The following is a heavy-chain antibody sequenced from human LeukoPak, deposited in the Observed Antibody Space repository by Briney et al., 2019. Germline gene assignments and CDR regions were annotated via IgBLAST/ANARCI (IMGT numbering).Heavy chain of an antibody. V-gene: IGHV3-7*01. CDR3: AREDGFNTFDY. CDR1: GFTFSTYW. CDR2: IKEDGSEK. D-gene: IGHD5-24*01. J-gene: IGHJ4*02. Sequence: PGGSLRLSCAASGFTFSTYWMSWVRQAPGKGLEWVANIKEDGSEKYYVDSVKGRFTISRDNAQNSLYLQMNSLRAEDTAVYYCAREDGFNTFDYWGQGTLVTVSS.